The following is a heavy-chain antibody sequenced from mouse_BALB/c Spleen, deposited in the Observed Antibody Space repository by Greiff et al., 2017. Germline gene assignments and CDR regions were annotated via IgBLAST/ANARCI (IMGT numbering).Heavy chain of an antibody. Sequence: QVQLKESGAELAKPGASVKMSCKASGYTFTSYWMHWVKQRPGQGLEWIGYINPSTGYTEYNQKFKDKATLTADKSSSTAYMQLSSLTSEDSAVYYCAREQESGEDLDYWGQGTTLTVSS. CDR1: GYTFTSYW. D-gene: IGHD1-3*01. V-gene: IGHV1-7*01. J-gene: IGHJ2*01. CDR2: INPSTGYT. CDR3: AREQESGEDLDY.